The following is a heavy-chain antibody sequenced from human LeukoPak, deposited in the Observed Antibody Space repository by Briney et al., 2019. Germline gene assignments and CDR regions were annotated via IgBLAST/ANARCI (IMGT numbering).Heavy chain of an antibody. Sequence: PGGSLRLSCAASGFTFSSYAMHWVRQAPGKGLEWVAVIPYDGSNKYYADSVKGRFTISRDNAKNSLYLQMNSLRAEDTAVYYCARYCSGGSCIPLDYWGQGTLVTVSS. V-gene: IGHV3-30-3*01. CDR3: ARYCSGGSCIPLDY. CDR2: IPYDGSNK. D-gene: IGHD2-15*01. CDR1: GFTFSSYA. J-gene: IGHJ4*02.